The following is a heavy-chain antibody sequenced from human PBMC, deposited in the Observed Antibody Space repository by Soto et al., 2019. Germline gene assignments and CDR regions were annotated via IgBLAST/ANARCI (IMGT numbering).Heavy chain of an antibody. Sequence: PGGSLRLSCAASGFTFSSYGMHWVRQAPGKGLEWVAVIWYDGSNKYYADSVKGRFTISRDNSKNTLYLQMNSLRAEDTAVYYCARDLHCSSTSCYTGSYYYYGMDVWGQGTTVTVSS. V-gene: IGHV3-33*01. D-gene: IGHD2-2*02. J-gene: IGHJ6*02. CDR1: GFTFSSYG. CDR2: IWYDGSNK. CDR3: ARDLHCSSTSCYTGSYYYYGMDV.